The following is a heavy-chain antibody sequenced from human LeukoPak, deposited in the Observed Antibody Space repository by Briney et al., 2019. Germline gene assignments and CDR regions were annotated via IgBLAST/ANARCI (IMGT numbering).Heavy chain of an antibody. CDR2: INPNSGGT. J-gene: IGHJ4*02. D-gene: IGHD3-10*01. V-gene: IGHV1-2*02. CDR3: TRAGTMVRGVYFDY. Sequence: GASVKVSFKASGYTFTGYYMHWVRQAPGQGVEWMGWINPNSGGTNYAQKFQGRVTMTRDTSISTAYMELSRLRSDDTAVYYCTRAGTMVRGVYFDYWGQGTLITVSS. CDR1: GYTFTGYY.